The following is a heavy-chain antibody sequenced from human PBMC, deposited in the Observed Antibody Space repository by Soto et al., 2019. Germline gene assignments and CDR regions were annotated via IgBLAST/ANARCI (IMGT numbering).Heavy chain of an antibody. Sequence: GAMRLSCAASGFIFENFGMSWVRQAPGEGLEWISSISGSGFKKYYADSVKGRFTISRDNSKSTVYLELNNLSAEDTAVYHCAKNQGVELVPLATVDWFDPWGQGSVVTVSS. J-gene: IGHJ5*02. CDR2: ISGSGFKK. D-gene: IGHD1-26*01. V-gene: IGHV3-23*01. CDR1: GFIFENFG. CDR3: AKNQGVELVPLATVDWFDP.